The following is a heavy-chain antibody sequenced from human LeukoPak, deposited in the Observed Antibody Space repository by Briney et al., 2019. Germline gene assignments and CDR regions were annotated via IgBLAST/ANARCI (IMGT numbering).Heavy chain of an antibody. CDR2: ISSSSSYI. D-gene: IGHD3-10*01. J-gene: IGHJ2*01. Sequence: GGSLRLSCAASGFTFSSYSMNWVRQAPGKGLEWVSSISSSSSYIYYADSVKGRFTISRDNAKNSLYLQMNSLRAEDTAVYYCARDLVEGQALWFGEPLDLWGRGTLVTVSS. CDR3: ARDLVEGQALWFGEPLDL. V-gene: IGHV3-21*01. CDR1: GFTFSSYS.